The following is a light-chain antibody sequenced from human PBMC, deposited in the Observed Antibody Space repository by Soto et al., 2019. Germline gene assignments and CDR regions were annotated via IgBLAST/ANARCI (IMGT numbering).Light chain of an antibody. CDR1: QSVSSN. J-gene: IGKJ4*01. V-gene: IGKV3-15*01. CDR2: GAS. CDR3: QQYKNWPPLT. Sequence: EIVMTQSPATLSVSPGERATLSCRASQSVSSNLAWYQQKPGQAPRLLIYGASTRATGIPARFSGSGSGTAFTLTISSLQSEDFAVYYCQQYKNWPPLTFGGGTKVEIK.